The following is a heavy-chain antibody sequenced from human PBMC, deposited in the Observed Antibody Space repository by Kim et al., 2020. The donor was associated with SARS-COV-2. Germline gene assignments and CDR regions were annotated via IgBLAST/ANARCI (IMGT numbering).Heavy chain of an antibody. CDR3: AQDPSPSFCSGDCYSV. CDR1: GFTFSSYS. Sequence: GGSLRLSCAASGFTFSSYSMSWVRQAPGKGLDWVSVISGNGYSIYYTDSLKGRFTISRDNSKNTLYLQMNSLRAEDTAVYYCAQDPSPSFCSGDCYSVWGQGTTVTVSS. J-gene: IGHJ6*02. D-gene: IGHD2-21*02. CDR2: ISGNGYSI. V-gene: IGHV3-23*01.